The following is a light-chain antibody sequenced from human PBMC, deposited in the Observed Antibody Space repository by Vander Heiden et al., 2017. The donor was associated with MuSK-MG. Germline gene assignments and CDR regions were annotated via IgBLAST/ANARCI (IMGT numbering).Light chain of an antibody. J-gene: IGLJ3*02. CDR1: RSDVGSFNL. V-gene: IGLV2-23*02. CDR3: CSYAGSSTLV. CDR2: EVS. Sequence: SALTQPASVSGSPVQSLTISFTGSRSDVGSFNLVSWYRQHPGTATKLIISEVSKRPAGISNRFSGSKSANTAALTISGRQAEDEGDYYCCSYAGSSTLVFGGGTKLTVL.